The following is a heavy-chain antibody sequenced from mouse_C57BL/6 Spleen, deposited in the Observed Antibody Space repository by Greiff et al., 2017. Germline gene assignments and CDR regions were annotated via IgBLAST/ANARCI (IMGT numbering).Heavy chain of an antibody. CDR2: ISSGSSTS. Sequence: EVMLVESGGGLVKPGGSLKLSCAASGFTFSDYGMHWVRQAPEKGLEWVAYISSGSSTSYYADTVKGRFTISRDNAKNTLFLQMTSLRSEDTAMYYCARNRITTVDWYFDVWGTGTTVTVSS. V-gene: IGHV5-17*01. CDR3: ARNRITTVDWYFDV. D-gene: IGHD1-1*01. J-gene: IGHJ1*03. CDR1: GFTFSDYG.